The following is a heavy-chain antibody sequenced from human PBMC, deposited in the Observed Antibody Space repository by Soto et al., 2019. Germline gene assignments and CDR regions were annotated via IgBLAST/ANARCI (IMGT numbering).Heavy chain of an antibody. CDR3: SREGCYGAYNFAHGIQLWSFDF. J-gene: IGHJ4*02. CDR2: IFSSGST. V-gene: IGHV4-4*07. CDR1: GGSINTFY. Sequence: SETLSLTCTVSGGSINTFYWSWVRQPAGKGLEWIGRIFSSGSTSFNPSLESRVAMSVDTSKNHFSLNLSSVTAADMAVYYCSREGCYGAYNFAHGIQLWSFDFWGQGALVTVSS. D-gene: IGHD5-18*01.